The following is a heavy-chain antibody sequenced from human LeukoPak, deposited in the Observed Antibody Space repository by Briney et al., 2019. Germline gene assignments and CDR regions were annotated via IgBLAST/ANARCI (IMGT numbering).Heavy chain of an antibody. Sequence: SETLSLICTVSGVSISSDYWSWIRLPPGKGLEWIGYIYYSGSSNYNPSPKSRVTMSVDTSKNQFSLKLTSVTAADTAVYYCARRLRQNLLDPWGQGTLVTVSS. CDR2: IYYSGSS. D-gene: IGHD4-17*01. V-gene: IGHV4-59*08. CDR1: GVSISSDY. J-gene: IGHJ5*02. CDR3: ARRLRQNLLDP.